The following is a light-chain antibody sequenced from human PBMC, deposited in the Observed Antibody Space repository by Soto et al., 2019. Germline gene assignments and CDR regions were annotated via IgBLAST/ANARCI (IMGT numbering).Light chain of an antibody. V-gene: IGKV1-39*01. CDR1: HNVSTY. CDR3: QQSFSTLYT. CDR2: GTS. Sequence: DIQMTQSTSSLSASVGDGVTITCRASHNVSTYLHWYQHKPGKAPKFLIYGTSNLQSGVPSWFCCSGSGTDFSLSISDLQPEDFATYYCQQSFSTLYTFGQGTKLEIK. J-gene: IGKJ2*01.